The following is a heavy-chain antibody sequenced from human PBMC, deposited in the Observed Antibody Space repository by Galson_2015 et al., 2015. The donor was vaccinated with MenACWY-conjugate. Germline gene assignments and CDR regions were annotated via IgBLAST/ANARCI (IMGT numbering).Heavy chain of an antibody. J-gene: IGHJ4*02. D-gene: IGHD6-13*01. V-gene: IGHV6-1*01. CDR1: GDSVSSNTAA. CDR3: AREALYSSGWYAIDY. CDR2: TYYRSKWYN. Sequence: CAISGDSVSSNTAAWNWIRQSPSRGLEWLGRTYYRSKWYNDYAVSVRSRMTISPDTSKNQFSLQLKSVTPDDTAVYYCAREALYSSGWYAIDYWGQGTLVTVSS.